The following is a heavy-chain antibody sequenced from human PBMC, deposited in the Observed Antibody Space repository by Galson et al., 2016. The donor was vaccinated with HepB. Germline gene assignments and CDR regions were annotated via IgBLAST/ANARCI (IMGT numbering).Heavy chain of an antibody. CDR2: VKQDGSEK. CDR3: AREGTGGFDV. D-gene: IGHD2-15*01. J-gene: IGHJ3*01. V-gene: IGHV3-7*01. CDR1: GFTFNDYW. Sequence: SLRLSCAASGFTFNDYWMSWVRQAPGKGLEWVANVKQDGSEKSYVDSVKGRFTISRDNAKTSVYLQMNSLRAEDTAVYCCAREGTGGFDVWGQGTMVTVSS.